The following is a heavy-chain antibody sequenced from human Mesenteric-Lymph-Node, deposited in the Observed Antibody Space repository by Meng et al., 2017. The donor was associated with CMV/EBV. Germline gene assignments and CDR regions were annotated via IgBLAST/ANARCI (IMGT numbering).Heavy chain of an antibody. Sequence: GESPKIFRAAAGFTDSSYAMHWVRQAPGKGLEWVAVISYDGSNKYYADSVKGRFTISRDNSMNTLYLQMNSLRAEDTAVYYCARDGPDIEVGLNRGRWWFDPWGQGTLVTVSS. D-gene: IGHD2-15*01. J-gene: IGHJ5*02. CDR2: ISYDGSNK. CDR3: ARDGPDIEVGLNRGRWWFDP. CDR1: GFTDSSYA. V-gene: IGHV3-30*04.